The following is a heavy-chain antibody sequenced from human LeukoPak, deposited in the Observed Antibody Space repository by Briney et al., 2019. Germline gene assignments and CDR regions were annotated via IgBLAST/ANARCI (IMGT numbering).Heavy chain of an antibody. J-gene: IGHJ6*03. Sequence: ASLKVSCKASGYTFTGNYLHWVRQAPGQGLEWMGWINPNSGGTNYAQKFQGRVTMTRDTSISTAYMELSRLRSDDTAVYYCASQSVSGLSGRGVIPYYYYYYYMDVWGKGTTVTISS. V-gene: IGHV1-2*02. CDR2: INPNSGGT. CDR3: ASQSVSGLSGRGVIPYYYYYYYMDV. CDR1: GYTFTGNY. D-gene: IGHD3-10*01.